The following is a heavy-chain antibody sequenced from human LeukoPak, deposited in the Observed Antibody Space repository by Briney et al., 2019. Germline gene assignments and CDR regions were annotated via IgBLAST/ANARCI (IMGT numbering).Heavy chain of an antibody. CDR1: GFTFSSYS. CDR2: ISSSSSTI. V-gene: IGHV3-48*01. D-gene: IGHD6-13*01. J-gene: IGHJ2*01. Sequence: GGSLRLSCAASGFTFSSYSMNWVRQAPGKGLEWVSYISSSSSTIYYADSVKGRFTISRDNAKNSLYLQMNSLRAEDTAVYYCAKGSSTYSITSYWYFDLWGRGTLVTVSS. CDR3: AKGSSTYSITSYWYFDL.